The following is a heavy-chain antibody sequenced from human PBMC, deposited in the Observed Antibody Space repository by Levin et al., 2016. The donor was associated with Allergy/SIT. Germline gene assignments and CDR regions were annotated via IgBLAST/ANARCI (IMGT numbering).Heavy chain of an antibody. CDR3: ARDRDDKGYYGMDV. Sequence: WVRQAPGQGLEWMGGIIPIFGTANYAQKFQGRVTITADESTSTAYMELSSLRSEDTAVYYCARDRDDKGYYGMDVWGQGTTVTVSS. J-gene: IGHJ6*02. V-gene: IGHV1-69*01. D-gene: IGHD5-24*01. CDR2: IIPIFGTA.